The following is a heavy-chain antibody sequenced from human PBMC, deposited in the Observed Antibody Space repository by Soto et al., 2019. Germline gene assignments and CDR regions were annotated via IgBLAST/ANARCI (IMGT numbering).Heavy chain of an antibody. Sequence: GSLRLSCAASGFTFSSYAMSWVRQAPGKGLEWVSAISGSGGSSYYADSLKGRFTISRDNSRNTLYLQMNSLRAEDTAIYYCAKDISGTYWGQGTLVTVS. CDR1: GFTFSSYA. CDR2: ISGSGGSS. J-gene: IGHJ4*02. CDR3: AKDISGTY. D-gene: IGHD3-10*01. V-gene: IGHV3-23*01.